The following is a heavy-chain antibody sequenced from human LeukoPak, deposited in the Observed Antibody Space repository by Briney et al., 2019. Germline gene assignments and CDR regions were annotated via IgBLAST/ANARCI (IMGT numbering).Heavy chain of an antibody. CDR2: INWNGGST. CDR3: ARVVNSGVYDYVWGSYRSRPIDY. J-gene: IGHJ4*02. V-gene: IGHV3-20*04. Sequence: PGGSLRLSCAASGFTFDDYGMSWVRQAPGKGLEWVSGINWNGGSTGYADSVKGRFTISRDNAKNSLYLQMNSLRAEDTALYYCARVVNSGVYDYVWGSYRSRPIDYWGQGTLVTVSS. D-gene: IGHD3-16*02. CDR1: GFTFDDYG.